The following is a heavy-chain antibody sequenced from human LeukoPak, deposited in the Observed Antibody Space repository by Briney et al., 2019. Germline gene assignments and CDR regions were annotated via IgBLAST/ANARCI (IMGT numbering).Heavy chain of an antibody. D-gene: IGHD6-6*01. CDR3: ARSPTTLSSNSSPFDY. V-gene: IGHV1-2*02. J-gene: IGHJ4*02. Sequence: GASLKVSCKTPGYTFAGYYVHWVRQAPGQGLEWMGWINPNSGGTNYAQKFQGRVTMTRDTPIRTAYMELSRLRSDDTAVYYCARSPTTLSSNSSPFDYWGRGTLATVSS. CDR2: INPNSGGT. CDR1: GYTFAGYY.